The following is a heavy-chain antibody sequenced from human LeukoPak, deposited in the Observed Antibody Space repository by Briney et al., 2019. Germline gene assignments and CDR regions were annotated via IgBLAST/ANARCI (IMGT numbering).Heavy chain of an antibody. CDR2: INPNSGGT. CDR3: ARDPASTLMTTVTRDWFDP. V-gene: IGHV1-2*02. Sequence: GASVKVSCKASGYTFTGYYMHWVRQAPGQGLEWMGWINPNSGGTNYAQKFQGRVTMTRGTSISTAYMELSRLRSDDTAVYYCARDPASTLMTTVTRDWFDPWGQGTLVTVSS. CDR1: GYTFTGYY. D-gene: IGHD4-17*01. J-gene: IGHJ5*02.